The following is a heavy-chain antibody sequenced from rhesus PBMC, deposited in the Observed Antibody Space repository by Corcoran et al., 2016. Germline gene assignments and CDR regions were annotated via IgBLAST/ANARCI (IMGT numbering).Heavy chain of an antibody. J-gene: IGHJ6*01. D-gene: IGHD5-12*01. CDR1: VGSFGRYW. V-gene: IGHV4-80*01. CDR3: ARRRDGYRYYYGLDS. Sequence: QVQLQESGPGLVKPSETLSLPCPVSVGSFGRYWWTWSGRPRGQGLEWIGEINGNSGSTNYKPSLKSRVTISKEASKNKFSLKLGSVTAANTAVYYWARRRDGYRYYYGLDSWGQGVVVTVSS. CDR2: INGNSGST.